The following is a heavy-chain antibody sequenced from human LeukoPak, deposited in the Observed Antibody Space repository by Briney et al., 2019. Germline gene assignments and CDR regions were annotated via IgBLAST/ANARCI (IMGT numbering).Heavy chain of an antibody. CDR3: ARDAGNSGYGCDL. D-gene: IGHD5-12*01. CDR2: IRYTGET. Sequence: GGSLRLSCAASGFTFSSYAMNWVRQAPGKGLEWVSHIRYTGETFYADSVKGRFTISKDNARNSLYLQMNDLRGEDTAIYYCARDAGNSGYGCDLWGQGTLVTVSS. CDR1: GFTFSSYA. V-gene: IGHV3-48*01. J-gene: IGHJ5*02.